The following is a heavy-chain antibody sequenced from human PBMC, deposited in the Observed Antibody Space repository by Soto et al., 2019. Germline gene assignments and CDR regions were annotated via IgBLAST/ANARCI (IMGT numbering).Heavy chain of an antibody. CDR2: IFSSDSSA. V-gene: IGHV5-51*01. CDR3: RTRRGSSRFDY. CDR1: GFTFSSYS. Sequence: ESLKISCKAAGFTFSSYSLGWVRHMPGKGLQWMGNIFSSDSSAKYSPSFVGQVTISVDRSINTAYLQWSSLKASDTAIYYCRTRRGSSRFDYWGPGNLVTVSS. J-gene: IGHJ4*02. D-gene: IGHD2-2*01.